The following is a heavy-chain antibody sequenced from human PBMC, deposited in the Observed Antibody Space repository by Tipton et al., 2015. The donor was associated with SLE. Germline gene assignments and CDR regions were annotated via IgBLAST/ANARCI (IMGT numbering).Heavy chain of an antibody. D-gene: IGHD3-16*01. CDR3: ARALMTKSDY. CDR2: INHSGST. V-gene: IGHV4-34*01. Sequence: LRLSCAVYGGSFSGYYWSWIRQPPGKGLEWIGEINHSGSTNYNPSLKSRVTISVDTSKNQFYLRLSSVTAADTAVYYCARALMTKSDYWGQGTQVTVST. CDR1: GGSFSGYY. J-gene: IGHJ4*02.